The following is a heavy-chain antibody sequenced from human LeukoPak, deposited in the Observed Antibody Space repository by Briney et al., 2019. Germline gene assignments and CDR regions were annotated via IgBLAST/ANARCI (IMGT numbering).Heavy chain of an antibody. Sequence: GGSLRLSCAASGFTFSDYWMTWVRQAPGKGLEWVANIKQDGSIIWYVDSVKGRFTISRDNSKNSLYLQMNSLRTDDTAVYYCARKGLPDHWGQGTLVTVSS. J-gene: IGHJ4*02. CDR3: ARKGLPDH. CDR2: IKQDGSII. V-gene: IGHV3-7*01. CDR1: GFTFSDYW.